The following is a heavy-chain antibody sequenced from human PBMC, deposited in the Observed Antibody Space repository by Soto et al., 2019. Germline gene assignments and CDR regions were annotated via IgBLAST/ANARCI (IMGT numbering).Heavy chain of an antibody. J-gene: IGHJ4*02. CDR2: IHNTGNT. CDR3: ARSTYGEGYPHFFAD. Sequence: QVQLQESGPGLVMPSQTLSLTCAVSDCSIDDINSYWTWIRQSPGRSPEWIGYIHNTGNTFYSPSLKRRLAISIDRFKSQFSLKLSAVTAADTAFYYCARSTYGEGYPHFFADWGQGTLVTVSS. D-gene: IGHD3-16*02. CDR1: DCSIDDINSY. V-gene: IGHV4-30-4*01.